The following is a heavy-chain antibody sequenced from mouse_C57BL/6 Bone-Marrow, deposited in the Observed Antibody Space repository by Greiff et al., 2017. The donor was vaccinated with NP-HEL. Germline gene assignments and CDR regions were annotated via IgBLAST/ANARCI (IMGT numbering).Heavy chain of an antibody. CDR1: GYSITSGYY. V-gene: IGHV3-6*01. Sequence: EVKLQESGPGLVKPSQSLSLTCSVTGYSITSGYYWNLIRQFPGNKLEWMGYISYDGSNNYNPSLKNRNSITRDTSKNQFFLKLNSVTTEDTATYYCARGGSWFAYWGQGTLVTVSA. CDR2: ISYDGSN. J-gene: IGHJ3*01. CDR3: ARGGSWFAY.